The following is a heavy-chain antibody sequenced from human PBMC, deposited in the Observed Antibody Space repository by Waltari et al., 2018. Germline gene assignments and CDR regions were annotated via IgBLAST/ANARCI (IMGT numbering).Heavy chain of an antibody. CDR2: INNSGST. J-gene: IGHJ6*02. D-gene: IGHD3-9*01. CDR1: GGSFSGYY. CDR3: ARVGMYYDILTGYRYYYYYGMDV. V-gene: IGHV4-34*01. Sequence: QVQLQQWGAGLLKPSETLSLTCAVYGGSFSGYYWSWIRQPPVKGLEWIGEINNSGSTNYNPSLKSRVTISVDTSKNQFSLKLSSVTAADTAVYYCARVGMYYDILTGYRYYYYYGMDVWGQGTTVTVSS.